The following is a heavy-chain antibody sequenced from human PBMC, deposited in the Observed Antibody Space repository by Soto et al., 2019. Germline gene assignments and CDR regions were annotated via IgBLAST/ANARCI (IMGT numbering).Heavy chain of an antibody. V-gene: IGHV1-69*01. CDR2: IIPIFGTG. CDR3: AREIRVVAAAGTGYFQH. Sequence: QVQLEQSGAEVKKPGSSVKVSCKASGGTFSSYAISWVRQAPGQGLEWMGGIIPIFGTGNYAQKFQGRVTITADESTSTAYMELSSLRSEDTAVYYCAREIRVVAAAGTGYFQHWGQGTLVTVSS. D-gene: IGHD6-13*01. J-gene: IGHJ1*01. CDR1: GGTFSSYA.